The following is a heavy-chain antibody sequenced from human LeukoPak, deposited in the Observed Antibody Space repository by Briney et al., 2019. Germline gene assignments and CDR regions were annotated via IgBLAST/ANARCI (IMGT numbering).Heavy chain of an antibody. CDR1: GYTFTNHD. D-gene: IGHD3-22*01. J-gene: IGHJ5*02. Sequence: GASVKVSCKASGYTFTNHDMHWVRQAPGQRLEWMGRINPGNGNTKYSQKFQGRVTITSDTSATTAYMELSSLRSEDMAVYYCTSDTYYYDSTGLGHWFDPWGQGTLVTVSS. CDR3: TSDTYYYDSTGLGHWFDP. CDR2: INPGNGNT. V-gene: IGHV1-3*03.